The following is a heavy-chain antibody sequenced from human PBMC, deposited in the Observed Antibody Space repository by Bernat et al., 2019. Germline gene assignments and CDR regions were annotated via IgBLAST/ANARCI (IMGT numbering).Heavy chain of an antibody. V-gene: IGHV3-23*01. CDR3: ATTVTTWRYYFDY. CDR1: GFTFSSYA. CDR2: ISGSVGST. J-gene: IGHJ4*02. Sequence: EVQLLESGGGLVQPGGSLRLSCAASGFTFSSYAMSWVRQAPGKGLEWVSAISGSVGSTYYADSVKGRFTISRDNSKNTLYLQMNSLRAEDTAVYYCATTVTTWRYYFDYWGQGTLVTVSS. D-gene: IGHD4-17*01.